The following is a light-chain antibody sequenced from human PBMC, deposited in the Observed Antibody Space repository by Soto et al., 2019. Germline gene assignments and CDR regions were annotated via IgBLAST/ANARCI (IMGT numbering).Light chain of an antibody. V-gene: IGLV2-14*01. CDR3: SSFTTTYFYV. CDR1: GGDIGAYNY. CDR2: GVT. J-gene: IGLJ1*01. Sequence: QSALTQPASVSGSLGQSITLSCTGSGGDIGAYNYVSWYQQHPGKAPKLIIYGVTHRPSGVSSRFSASKSAYTASLTISALQAEDEVDYYCSSFTTTYFYVFGPGTKVTVL.